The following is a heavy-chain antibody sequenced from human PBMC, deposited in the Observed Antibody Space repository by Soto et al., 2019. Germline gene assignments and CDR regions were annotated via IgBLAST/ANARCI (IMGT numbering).Heavy chain of an antibody. Sequence: GGSLRLSCAASGFIVSNKYMSWVRQAPGKGLEWVSVIYSDYTTYYADSVRGRFTISGDNSKNTLYLQMNSLRAEDTAVYYCARNYYDFWSGTLDVWGKGTTVTVSS. CDR1: GFIVSNKY. V-gene: IGHV3-66*01. J-gene: IGHJ6*04. CDR2: IYSDYTT. D-gene: IGHD3-3*01. CDR3: ARNYYDFWSGTLDV.